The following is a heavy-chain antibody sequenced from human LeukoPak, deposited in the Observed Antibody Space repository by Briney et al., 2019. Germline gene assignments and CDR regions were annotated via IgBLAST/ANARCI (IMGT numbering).Heavy chain of an antibody. CDR1: GGSISSSSYY. J-gene: IGHJ6*02. CDR2: IYYSGST. CDR3: ASLQYYYDSSGYLDYGMDV. V-gene: IGHV4-39*07. Sequence: SETLSLTCTVSGGSISSSSYYWGWIRQPPGKGLEWIGSIYYSGSTYYNPSLKSRVTISVDTSKNQFSLKLSSVTAADTAVYYCASLQYYYDSSGYLDYGMDVWGQGTTVTVSS. D-gene: IGHD3-22*01.